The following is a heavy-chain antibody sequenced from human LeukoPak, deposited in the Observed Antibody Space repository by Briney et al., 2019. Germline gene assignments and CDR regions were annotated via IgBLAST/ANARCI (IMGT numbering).Heavy chain of an antibody. V-gene: IGHV4-39*07. D-gene: IGHD4-17*01. CDR2: IYYSGST. J-gene: IGHJ4*02. Sequence: SETLSLTCTVSGGSISSSSYYWGWIRQPPGKGLEWIGSIYYSGSTYYNPSLKSRVTISVDTSKNQFSLKLSSVTAADTAVYYCARTDYGDYKWYFDYWGQGTLVTVSS. CDR1: GGSISSSSYY. CDR3: ARTDYGDYKWYFDY.